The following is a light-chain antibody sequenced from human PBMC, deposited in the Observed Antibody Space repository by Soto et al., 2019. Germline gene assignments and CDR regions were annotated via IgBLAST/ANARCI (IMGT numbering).Light chain of an antibody. CDR2: EVS. CDR1: SSDVGGYNY. Sequence: QSVLTQPASVSGSPGRSITISCTGTSSDVGGYNYVSWYQQHPGKAPKLMIYEVSNRPSGVSNRFSGSKSGNTASLTISGLQAEDEADYYCSSYTSIITLYVFGSGTKVTVL. V-gene: IGLV2-14*01. J-gene: IGLJ1*01. CDR3: SSYTSIITLYV.